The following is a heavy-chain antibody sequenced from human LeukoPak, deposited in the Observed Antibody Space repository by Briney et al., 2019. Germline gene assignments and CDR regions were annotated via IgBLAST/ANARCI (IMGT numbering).Heavy chain of an antibody. CDR3: ARGKNSSWYRYYYYYGMDV. D-gene: IGHD6-13*01. CDR1: GFTFSSYW. V-gene: IGHV3-7*03. J-gene: IGHJ6*04. Sequence: PGGSLRLSCAASGFTFSSYWMSWVRQAPGKGREWGANIKQDGSEKYYVDSVKGRFTISRDNAKNSLYLQMNSLRAEDTAVYYCARGKNSSWYRYYYYYGMDVWGKGTTVTVSS. CDR2: IKQDGSEK.